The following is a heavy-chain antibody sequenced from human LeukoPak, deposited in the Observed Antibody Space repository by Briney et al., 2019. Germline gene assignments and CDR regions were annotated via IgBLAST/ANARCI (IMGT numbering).Heavy chain of an antibody. CDR1: GFTISSYH. Sequence: GGSLRLSCAASGFTISSYHMSWVRQAPGKGLERVSVLYTGGKTSYAGAVRGRFTVSRDNSKNTLSLEMNSLRAEDTAVYYCARDSTFDIWGQGTVVTVS. CDR2: LYTGGKT. V-gene: IGHV3-53*01. CDR3: ARDSTFDI. J-gene: IGHJ3*02. D-gene: IGHD2-2*01.